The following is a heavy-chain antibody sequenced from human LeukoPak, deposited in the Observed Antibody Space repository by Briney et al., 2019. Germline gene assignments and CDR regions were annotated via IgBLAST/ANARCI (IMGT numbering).Heavy chain of an antibody. V-gene: IGHV3-30*03. D-gene: IGHD2-2*02. J-gene: IGHJ4*02. CDR1: GFTFSSYG. CDR3: ARDGQYQLRYDHFDY. Sequence: GGSLRLSCAASGFTFSSYGMHWVRQAPGKGLEWVAVISYDGSNKYYADSVKGRFTISRDNSKNTLYLQMNSLRAEDTAVYYCARDGQYQLRYDHFDYWGQGTLVTVSS. CDR2: ISYDGSNK.